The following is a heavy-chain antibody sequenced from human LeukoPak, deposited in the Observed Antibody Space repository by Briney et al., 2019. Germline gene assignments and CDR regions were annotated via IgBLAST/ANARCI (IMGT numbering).Heavy chain of an antibody. J-gene: IGHJ3*02. CDR1: GFTFRNYY. Sequence: GGSLRLSCAASGFTFRNYYMSWVRQAPGKGLEWLANIKQEGIESYYVDSVRGRFTISRDNSKNTLYLQMNSLRAEDTAVYYCAKDAPDYYGSGSYQSYDAFDIWGQGTMVTVSS. CDR3: AKDAPDYYGSGSYQSYDAFDI. V-gene: IGHV3-7*03. D-gene: IGHD3-10*01. CDR2: IKQEGIES.